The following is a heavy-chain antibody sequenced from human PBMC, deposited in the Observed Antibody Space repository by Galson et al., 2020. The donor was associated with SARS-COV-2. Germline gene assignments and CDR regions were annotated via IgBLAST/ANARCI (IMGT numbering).Heavy chain of an antibody. CDR3: AKEPPNGGYACAM. D-gene: IGHD2-8*01. J-gene: IGHJ3*02. CDR1: GFRFKNYG. V-gene: IGHV3-30*02. Sequence: GGSLRLSCVASGFRFKNYGMHWVRQAPGKGLEWVAFVWFNEINKYYSDSVRGRFTISRDNSKNILYLHMNSLRVEDTAVYYCAKEPPNGGYACAMWGQGTMGTVSS. CDR2: VWFNEINK.